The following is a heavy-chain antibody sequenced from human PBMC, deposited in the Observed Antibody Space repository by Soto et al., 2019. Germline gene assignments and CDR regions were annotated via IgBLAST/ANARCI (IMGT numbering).Heavy chain of an antibody. J-gene: IGHJ6*02. Sequence: GASVKVSCKASGGTFSSYAISWVRQAPAQKLEWMGGIVPTFGTANYAQKFQGRVTITAHESTSTAYLELSSLRSEDTAVYYCASARLCSGYYSGNYYYYGMDVWGQGTTVTVSS. CDR2: IVPTFGTA. CDR1: GGTFSSYA. D-gene: IGHD3-22*01. CDR3: ASARLCSGYYSGNYYYYGMDV. V-gene: IGHV1-69*13.